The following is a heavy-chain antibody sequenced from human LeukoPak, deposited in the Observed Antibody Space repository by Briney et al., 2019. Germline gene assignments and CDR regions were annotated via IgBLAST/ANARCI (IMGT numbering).Heavy chain of an antibody. CDR1: GFTVSSNY. V-gene: IGHV3-53*01. CDR3: ARDGYYDILTGYRTSFDY. CDR2: IYSGGST. D-gene: IGHD3-9*01. J-gene: IGHJ4*02. Sequence: PGGSLRLSCAASGFTVSSNYMSWVRQAPGKGLEWVSVIYSGGSTYYADSVKGRFTISRDNSKNTLYLQMNSLRAEDTAVYYCARDGYYDILTGYRTSFDYWGQGTLVTVSS.